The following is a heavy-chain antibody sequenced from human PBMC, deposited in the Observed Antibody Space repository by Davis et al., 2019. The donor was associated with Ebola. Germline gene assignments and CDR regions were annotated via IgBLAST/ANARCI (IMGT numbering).Heavy chain of an antibody. CDR2: ISSSSSYI. D-gene: IGHD2-21*02. Sequence: PGGSLRLSCAASGFTFSSYSMNWVRQAPGKGLEWVSSISSSSSYIYYADSVKGRFTISRDNAKNSLYLQMNSLRAEDTAVYYCARAGHYCGGDCYLDYWGQGTLVTVSS. V-gene: IGHV3-21*01. J-gene: IGHJ4*02. CDR3: ARAGHYCGGDCYLDY. CDR1: GFTFSSYS.